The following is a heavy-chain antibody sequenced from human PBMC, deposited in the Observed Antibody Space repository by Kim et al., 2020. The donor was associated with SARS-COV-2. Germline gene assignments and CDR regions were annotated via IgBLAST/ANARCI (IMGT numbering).Heavy chain of an antibody. V-gene: IGHV4-4*02. D-gene: IGHD6-6*01. J-gene: IGHJ4*02. Sequence: SETLSLTCVVSGDSINSSKWWSWVRQPPGKGLEWIGEIYHTGSINYTPSLKSRVTISVDRSKNHFSLKLSSVTAADTAVYYCARGPNIATRSFFFDYWGQGALVTVSS. CDR2: IYHTGSI. CDR1: GDSINSSKW. CDR3: ARGPNIATRSFFFDY.